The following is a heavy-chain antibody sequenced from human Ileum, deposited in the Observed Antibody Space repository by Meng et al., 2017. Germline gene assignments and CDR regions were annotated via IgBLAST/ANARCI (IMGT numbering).Heavy chain of an antibody. CDR2: INQDGNEK. D-gene: IGHD2-2*01. CDR3: VRDVSFGTFDI. V-gene: IGHV3-7*01. J-gene: IGHJ3*02. CDR1: GFTFSNYW. Sequence: GESLKISCAASGFTFSNYWMDWVRQAPGKGLEWVASINQDGNEKYYVGSVKGRLSISRDNAKNSLYLQMNNLRADDTAVYYCVRDVSFGTFDIWGQGTMVTVSS.